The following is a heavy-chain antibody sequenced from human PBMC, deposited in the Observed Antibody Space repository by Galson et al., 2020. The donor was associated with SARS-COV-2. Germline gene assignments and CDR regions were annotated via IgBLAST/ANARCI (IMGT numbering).Heavy chain of an antibody. CDR2: FDPEDGET. J-gene: IGHJ6*02. Sequence: ASVNVSCMDSVYTLTELSMHWVRQAPGTGLEWMGGFDPEDGETIHAQKFQGRVTMTEDTTTDTAYLELSSLGSEDTAVYYCYYGMDVWGQGTTVTVCS. V-gene: IGHV1-24*01. CDR1: VYTLTELS. CDR3: YYGMDV.